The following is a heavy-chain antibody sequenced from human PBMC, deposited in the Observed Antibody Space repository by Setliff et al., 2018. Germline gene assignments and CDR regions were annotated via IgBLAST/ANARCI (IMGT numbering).Heavy chain of an antibody. Sequence: PSETLSLTCTVSGGSISSYYWSWIRQPAGKGLEWIGHIYIGGSANYNPSLKSRVTMSIDTSKNQFSLKLSSVTAADTAVYYCARDPGIAAAGTLWFDPWGQGTLVTVSS. J-gene: IGHJ5*02. CDR2: IYIGGSA. V-gene: IGHV4-4*07. CDR1: GGSISSYY. D-gene: IGHD6-13*01. CDR3: ARDPGIAAAGTLWFDP.